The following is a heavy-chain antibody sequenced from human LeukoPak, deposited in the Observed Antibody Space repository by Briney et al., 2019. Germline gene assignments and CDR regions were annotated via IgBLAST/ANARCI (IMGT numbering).Heavy chain of an antibody. CDR2: ISGSGGST. CDR1: GFTFSSYA. J-gene: IGHJ4*02. Sequence: PGGSLRLSCAASGFTFSSYAMSWVRQAPGKGLEWVSAISGSGGSTYYADSVKGRFTISRDNSKNTLYLQMNSLRAEDTAVYYCAKDRPPTYYDFWGGSYYFDYWRQGTVVSVSS. V-gene: IGHV3-23*01. CDR3: AKDRPPTYYDFWGGSYYFDY. D-gene: IGHD3-3*01.